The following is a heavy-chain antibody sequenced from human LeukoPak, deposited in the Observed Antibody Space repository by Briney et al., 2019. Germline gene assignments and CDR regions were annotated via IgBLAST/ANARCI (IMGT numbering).Heavy chain of an antibody. CDR1: GFTVSSKY. V-gene: IGHV3-66*01. CDR2: FYSGGST. Sequence: GGSLRLSCAAFGFTVSSKYMSWVRQAPGKGLEWVSVFYSGGSTYYADPVKGRFTISRDNSKNTLYFQMNSLRAEDTAVYYCAKDAPRTSGWYFFDYWGQGTLVTVSS. J-gene: IGHJ4*02. D-gene: IGHD6-19*01. CDR3: AKDAPRTSGWYFFDY.